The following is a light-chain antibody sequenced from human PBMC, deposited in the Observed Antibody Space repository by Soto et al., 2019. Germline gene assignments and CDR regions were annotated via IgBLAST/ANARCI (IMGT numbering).Light chain of an antibody. CDR1: QSISSW. Sequence: DIQMTQSPSTLSASVGDRVTITCRASQSISSWLAWYQQKPGKAPKLLIYKASSLESGVPSRFSGSVSGTEFTLTIRSLQPDDFATYSWQQYNSLYTFGHGTKVEI. CDR2: KAS. CDR3: QQYNSLYT. V-gene: IGKV1-5*03. J-gene: IGKJ2*01.